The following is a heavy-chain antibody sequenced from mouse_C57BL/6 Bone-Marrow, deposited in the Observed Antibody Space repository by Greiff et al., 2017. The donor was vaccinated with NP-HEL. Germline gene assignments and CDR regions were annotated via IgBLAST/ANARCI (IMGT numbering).Heavy chain of an antibody. CDR2: ITHSGET. CDR3: AGDPDYAWFAY. D-gene: IGHD2-4*01. Sequence: QVQLKESGPGLVKPSQSLFLTFSITGFPITSGYYWIWIRQSPGKPLEWMGYITHSGETFYNPSLQSPISITRETSKNQFFLQLNSVTTEDTAMYYCAGDPDYAWFAYWGQGTLVTVSA. J-gene: IGHJ3*01. CDR1: GFPITSGYY. V-gene: IGHV12-3*01.